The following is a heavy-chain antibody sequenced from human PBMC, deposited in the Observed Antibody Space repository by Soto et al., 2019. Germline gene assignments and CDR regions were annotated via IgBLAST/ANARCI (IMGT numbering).Heavy chain of an antibody. D-gene: IGHD6-19*01. V-gene: IGHV1-46*03. CDR2: INPSGGST. J-gene: IGHJ6*03. Sequence: ASVKVSCKASGYTFTSYYMHWVRQAPGQGLEWMGIINPSGGSTSYAQKFQGRVTMTRDTSTSTVYMELSSLRSEDTAVYYCAKGMGSGWYKDYYYMDVWGKGTTVTVSS. CDR3: AKGMGSGWYKDYYYMDV. CDR1: GYTFTSYY.